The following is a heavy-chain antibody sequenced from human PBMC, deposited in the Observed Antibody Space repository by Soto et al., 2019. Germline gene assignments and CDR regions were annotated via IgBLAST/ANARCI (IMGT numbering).Heavy chain of an antibody. Sequence: SETLSLTCAVYGGSFSGYYWSWIRQPPGKGLEWIGEINHSGSTNYNPSLKSRVTTSVDTSKNQFSLKLSSVTAADTAVYYCARHVAYCSGGSCYGVYYYGMDVWGQGTTVTVSS. CDR3: ARHVAYCSGGSCYGVYYYGMDV. CDR1: GGSFSGYY. CDR2: INHSGST. D-gene: IGHD2-15*01. V-gene: IGHV4-34*01. J-gene: IGHJ6*02.